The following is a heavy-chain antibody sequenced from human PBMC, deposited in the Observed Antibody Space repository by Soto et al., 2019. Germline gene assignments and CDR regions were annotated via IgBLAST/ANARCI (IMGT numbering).Heavy chain of an antibody. CDR2: IWYDGSNK. Sequence: GGSLRLSCAASGFTFSSYGMHWVRQAPGKGLEWVAVIWYDGSNKYYADSVKGRFTISRDNSKNTLYLQMNSLRAEDTAVYYCARDGDTAMVNFDYWGQGTLVTVSS. J-gene: IGHJ4*02. CDR1: GFTFSSYG. CDR3: ARDGDTAMVNFDY. D-gene: IGHD5-18*01. V-gene: IGHV3-33*01.